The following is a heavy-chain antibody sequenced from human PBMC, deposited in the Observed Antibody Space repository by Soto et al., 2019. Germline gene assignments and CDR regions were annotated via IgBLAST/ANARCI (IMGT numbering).Heavy chain of an antibody. CDR3: ASNIVATSRLYYGMDV. CDR2: INHSGST. D-gene: IGHD5-12*01. CDR1: GGSFSGYY. Sequence: QVQLQQWGAGLLKPSETLSLTCAVYGGSFSGYYWSWIRQPPGQGLKWIGEINHSGSTNYNPSLESRVTISVDTSKTQVSLKLSSVTAADTAVYYCASNIVATSRLYYGMDVWGQGTTVTVSS. V-gene: IGHV4-34*01. J-gene: IGHJ6*02.